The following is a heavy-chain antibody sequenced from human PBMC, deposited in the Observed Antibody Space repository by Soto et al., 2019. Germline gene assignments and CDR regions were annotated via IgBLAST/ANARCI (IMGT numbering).Heavy chain of an antibody. D-gene: IGHD2-21*01. J-gene: IGHJ4*02. CDR3: AKVAPFILGSPF. CDR1: GFDFSGSE. V-gene: IGHV3-48*03. Sequence: EVQLVESGGALVQPGGSLRLSCTASGFDFSGSEMNWFRQAPGKGLEWVAYITGSGGVMFHADSVKGRFSISRDNAKNSLFLEMYDLTADDTGVYYCAKVAPFILGSPFWGQGTLVTVSS. CDR2: ITGSGGVM.